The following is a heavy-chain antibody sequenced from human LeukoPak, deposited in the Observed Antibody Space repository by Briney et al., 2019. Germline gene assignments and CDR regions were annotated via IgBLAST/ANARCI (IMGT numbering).Heavy chain of an antibody. V-gene: IGHV1-2*02. CDR3: ARDQLEWLRLYGMDV. J-gene: IGHJ6*02. CDR1: GYTFTGYY. Sequence: ASVKVSCKASGYTFTGYYMHWVRQAPGQGLEWMGWINPNSGGTNYAQKFQGRVTMTRDTPISTAYMELSRLRSDDTAVYYCARDQLEWLRLYGMDVWGQGTTVTVSS. CDR2: INPNSGGT. D-gene: IGHD5-12*01.